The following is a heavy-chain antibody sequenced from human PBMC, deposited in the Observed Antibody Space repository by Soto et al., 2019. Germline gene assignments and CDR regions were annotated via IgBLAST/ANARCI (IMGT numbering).Heavy chain of an antibody. CDR2: SFSSGGT. D-gene: IGHD3-9*01. J-gene: IGHJ4*02. CDR1: GFTLDKYT. CDR3: ARDREPDGIWTLDS. Sequence: GVSLRLSCAAFGFTLDKYTMGWVRQAPGKGLEWVAESFSSGGTQYADSVKGRFTISRDNSRNMVFLQMNGLRVEDTALYYCARDREPDGIWTLDSWGQGALVTVSS. V-gene: IGHV3-53*01.